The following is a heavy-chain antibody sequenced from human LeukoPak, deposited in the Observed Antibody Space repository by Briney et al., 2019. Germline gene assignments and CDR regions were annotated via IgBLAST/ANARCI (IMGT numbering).Heavy chain of an antibody. CDR1: GGSISSGGYY. Sequence: SETLSLTCTVSGGSISSGGYYWSWIRQHPGKGLEWIGYIYQTGSTHYNPSFRSRLTISVDTSKNHFSLKLTSLTAEDTAVYYCAREGQYYDSSGSNRFDAFDLWGQGTMVSVSS. D-gene: IGHD3-22*01. CDR3: AREGQYYDSSGSNRFDAFDL. V-gene: IGHV4-31*03. CDR2: IYQTGST. J-gene: IGHJ3*01.